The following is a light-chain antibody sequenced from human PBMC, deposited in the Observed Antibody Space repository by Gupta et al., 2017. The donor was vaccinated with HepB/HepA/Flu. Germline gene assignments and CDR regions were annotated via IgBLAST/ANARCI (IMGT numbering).Light chain of an antibody. CDR3: QQRASWPWT. CDR1: QSVSTH. J-gene: IGKJ1*01. CDR2: DAS. V-gene: IGKV3-11*01. Sequence: EIVLTQSPATLSLSPEERATLSCRASQSVSTHLNWYQQKCGQAPRLLIYDASTRATGIPARFSGSGSGTDFTLTISTLEPEDFAVYYCQQRASWPWTFGQGTKVEIK.